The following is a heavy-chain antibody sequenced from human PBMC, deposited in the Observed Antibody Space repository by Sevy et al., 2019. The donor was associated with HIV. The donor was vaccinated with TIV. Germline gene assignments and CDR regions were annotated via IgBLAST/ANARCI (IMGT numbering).Heavy chain of an antibody. J-gene: IGHJ4*02. CDR1: GFTFISYA. CDR3: ARDHSSSGYSFDY. D-gene: IGHD6-19*01. CDR2: ISYDGSNK. V-gene: IGHV3-30-3*01. Sequence: GGSLRLSCAASGFTFISYAMHWVRQAPGMGLEWVAVISYDGSNKYYADSVKGRFNISRDNSKNTLYLQMNSLRAEDTALYYCARDHSSSGYSFDYWGQRTLVTVSS.